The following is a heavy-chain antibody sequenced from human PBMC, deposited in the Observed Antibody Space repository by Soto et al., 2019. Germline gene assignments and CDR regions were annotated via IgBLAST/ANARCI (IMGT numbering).Heavy chain of an antibody. D-gene: IGHD2-2*01. CDR1: GFTLRNYG. CDR2: ISFDGSDK. V-gene: IGHV3-30*18. J-gene: IGHJ3*02. Sequence: GGSLRLSCAASGFTLRNYGMNWVRQAPGKGLEWVASISFDGSDKYSADSVKGRFTISRDISKNTLFLQMNSLRAEDTAVYYCAKELTSYAPEAFDIWGQGTMVTVS. CDR3: AKELTSYAPEAFDI.